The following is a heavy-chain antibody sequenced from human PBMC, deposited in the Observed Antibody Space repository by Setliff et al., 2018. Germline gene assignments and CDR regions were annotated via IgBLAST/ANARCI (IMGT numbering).Heavy chain of an antibody. D-gene: IGHD3-3*01. CDR1: GGSFSDYY. CDR3: RFWSSYYKNDY. CDR2: INQSGNT. J-gene: IGHJ4*02. Sequence: SETLSLTCTVYGGSFSDYYWGWIRQSPGKRPEWIAEINQSGNTNYNPSLNSRVSVSVDTPTNQFPLKVFSVTAADTAVYYCRFWSSYYKNDYWAQGTLVTVSS. V-gene: IGHV4-34*01.